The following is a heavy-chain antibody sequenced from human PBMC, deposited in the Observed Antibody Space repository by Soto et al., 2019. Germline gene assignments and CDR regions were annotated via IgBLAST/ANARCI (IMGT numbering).Heavy chain of an antibody. CDR2: IITSSDYI. V-gene: IGHV3-21*01. CDR1: GFTFSSYS. D-gene: IGHD6-13*01. Sequence: EVQLVESGGGLVKPGGSLRLSCAASGFTFSSYSMNWVRQAPGKGLEWVSSIITSSDYIYYADSVKCRFTISRDNAKNSLYLHMTSLRAEDTAVYYCANHGAADTVSDSYDMYVWVQVTTVTVSS. J-gene: IGHJ6*02. CDR3: ANHGAADTVSDSYDMYV.